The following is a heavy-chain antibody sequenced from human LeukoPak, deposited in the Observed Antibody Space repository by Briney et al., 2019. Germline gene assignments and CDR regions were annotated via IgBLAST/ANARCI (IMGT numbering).Heavy chain of an antibody. J-gene: IGHJ6*02. Sequence: SVKVSCKASGGTFSSYAISWVRQAPGQGLEWMGGIIPIFGTANYAQKFQGRVTITADESTSTAYMELSSLRSEDTAVYYCARPAPVEYQLLLDRDDVNRHYYYGMDVWGQGTTVTVSS. V-gene: IGHV1-69*01. CDR1: GGTFSSYA. D-gene: IGHD2-2*01. CDR2: IIPIFGTA. CDR3: ARPAPVEYQLLLDRDDVNRHYYYGMDV.